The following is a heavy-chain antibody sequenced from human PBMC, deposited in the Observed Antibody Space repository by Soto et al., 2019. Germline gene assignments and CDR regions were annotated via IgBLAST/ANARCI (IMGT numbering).Heavy chain of an antibody. CDR3: ASTSGVVVPAATHYYYYGMDV. V-gene: IGHV4-59*12. CDR2: IYYSGST. J-gene: IGHJ6*02. Sequence: SETLSLTCTVSGGSISTYYWSWIRQPPGKGLEWIGYIYYSGSTSYNPSLKSRVTISADKSISTAYLQWSSLKASDTAMYYCASTSGVVVPAATHYYYYGMDVWGQGTTVTVSS. D-gene: IGHD2-2*01. CDR1: GGSISTYY.